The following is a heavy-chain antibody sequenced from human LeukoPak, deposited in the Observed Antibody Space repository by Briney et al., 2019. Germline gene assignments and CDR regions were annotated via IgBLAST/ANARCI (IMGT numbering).Heavy chain of an antibody. J-gene: IGHJ4*02. V-gene: IGHV3-48*02. D-gene: IGHD5-24*01. CDR3: ARDSSDAYNPEPGY. CDR1: GFTFRRYS. Sequence: GGSLRLSCAASGFTFRRYSMNWVRQAPGKGLEWVSFISGMSSTIYYADSVKGRFTISRDNAKNSVYLQMNSLRDEDTAVYYCARDSSDAYNPEPGYWGQGTLVTVSS. CDR2: ISGMSSTI.